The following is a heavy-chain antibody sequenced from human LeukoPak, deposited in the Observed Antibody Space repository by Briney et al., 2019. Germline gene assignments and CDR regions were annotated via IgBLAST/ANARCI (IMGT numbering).Heavy chain of an antibody. CDR1: GFTFDDYA. J-gene: IGHJ3*02. Sequence: PGRSLRLSCAASGFTFDDYAMHWVRQAPGKGLEWVSGISWNSGSIGYADSMKGRFTISRDNAKNSLYLQMNSLRAEDTALYYCAKDQNKAFDIWGQGTMVTVSS. CDR3: AKDQNKAFDI. CDR2: ISWNSGSI. V-gene: IGHV3-9*01.